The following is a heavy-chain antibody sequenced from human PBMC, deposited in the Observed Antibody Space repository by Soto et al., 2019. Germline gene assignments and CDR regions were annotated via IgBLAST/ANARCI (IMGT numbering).Heavy chain of an antibody. Sequence: EVQLLESGGGLVQPGGSLRLSCAASGFTFSNYAMSWVRQAPGKGLEWVSAIRGSGDGTYYAESVKGRFTIFRDNSNNTLYLQLNSLRAEDTAVYYCTKRRYSYGPPDYWGQGTLVTVSS. CDR1: GFTFSNYA. CDR3: TKRRYSYGPPDY. CDR2: IRGSGDGT. J-gene: IGHJ4*02. D-gene: IGHD5-18*01. V-gene: IGHV3-23*01.